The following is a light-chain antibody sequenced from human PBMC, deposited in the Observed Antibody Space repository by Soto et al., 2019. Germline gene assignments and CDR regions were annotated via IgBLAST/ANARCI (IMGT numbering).Light chain of an antibody. V-gene: IGKV3-20*01. Sequence: EIVLTQSPGTLSLSPGERATLSCRASQSVSSSFLVWYQQKAGQAPRLLIYGASSRATGVPDRFSGSWSGTDFTLTISRLEPEDSAVYYCQQFGSSPWTFGQGIKVAIK. CDR3: QQFGSSPWT. CDR2: GAS. J-gene: IGKJ1*01. CDR1: QSVSSSF.